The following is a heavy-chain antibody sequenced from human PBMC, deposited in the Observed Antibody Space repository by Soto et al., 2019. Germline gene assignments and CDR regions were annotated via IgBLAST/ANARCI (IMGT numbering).Heavy chain of an antibody. J-gene: IGHJ3*02. D-gene: IGHD3-9*01. V-gene: IGHV6-1*01. CDR2: TYYRAKWHN. CDR1: GDNVSSNNAA. CDR3: ERSRYSRYGFDI. Sequence: SQTLSLTCAISGDNVSSNNAAWNWIRQSPSKGLERLVKTYYRAKWHNDDAGSEKSRITINQDTSKNQYSLQLNSVSPEDTAVYYCERSRYSRYGFDIWGQGTMVTVSS.